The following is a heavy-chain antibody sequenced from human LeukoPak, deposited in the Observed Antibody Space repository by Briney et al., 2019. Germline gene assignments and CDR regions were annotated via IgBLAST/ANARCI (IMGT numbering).Heavy chain of an antibody. V-gene: IGHV3-23*01. J-gene: IGHJ6*03. D-gene: IGHD3-3*01. CDR2: ISGSGGST. Sequence: GGSLRLSCAASGFTFSSYAMSWVRQAPGKGLEWVSAISGSGGSTYYADSVKGRFTISRDNSKNTLYLQMNSLRAVDTAVYYCAKDGAYYDFWSGYPYYYYYYMDVWGKGTTVTVSS. CDR1: GFTFSSYA. CDR3: AKDGAYYDFWSGYPYYYYYYMDV.